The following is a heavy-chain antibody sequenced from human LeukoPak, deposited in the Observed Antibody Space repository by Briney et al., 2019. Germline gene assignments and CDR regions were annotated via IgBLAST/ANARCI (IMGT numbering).Heavy chain of an antibody. J-gene: IGHJ4*02. Sequence: SETLSLTCTVSGGSISSYYWSWIRQPPGKGLEWIGYIYYSGSTNYNPSLKSRVTISVDTSKNQFSLKLSSVTAADTAVYYCACSITIFGVGPNFDYWGQGTLVTVSS. V-gene: IGHV4-59*01. CDR2: IYYSGST. D-gene: IGHD3-3*01. CDR3: ACSITIFGVGPNFDY. CDR1: GGSISSYY.